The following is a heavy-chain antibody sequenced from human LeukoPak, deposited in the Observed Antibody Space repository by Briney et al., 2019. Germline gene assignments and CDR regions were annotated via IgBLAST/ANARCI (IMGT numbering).Heavy chain of an antibody. Sequence: PSETLSLTCTVSGGSISSGDYYWSWIRQPPGKGLEWIGYIYYSGSTYYNPSLKSRVTISVDTSKNQFSLKLSSVTAADTAVYYCARARYSSGRSYWYFDLWGRGTLVTVSS. J-gene: IGHJ2*01. CDR3: ARARYSSGRSYWYFDL. D-gene: IGHD6-19*01. CDR1: GGSISSGDYY. CDR2: IYYSGST. V-gene: IGHV4-30-4*01.